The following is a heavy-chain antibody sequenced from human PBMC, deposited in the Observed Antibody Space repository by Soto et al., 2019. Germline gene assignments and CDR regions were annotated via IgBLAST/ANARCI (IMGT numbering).Heavy chain of an antibody. CDR3: ASVRSGSYEDC. CDR2: ISYDGSSE. J-gene: IGHJ4*02. D-gene: IGHD5-18*01. Sequence: QVQLVESGGAVVQPGGSLRLSCAASGFTLSSYVMHWVRQAPGKGLEWVAVISYDGSSEYYADSVKGRFTISRDNSVNTLYLHMSSLRAEDTAVYYCASVRSGSYEDCWGQGTLVTVSS. V-gene: IGHV3-30*04. CDR1: GFTLSSYV.